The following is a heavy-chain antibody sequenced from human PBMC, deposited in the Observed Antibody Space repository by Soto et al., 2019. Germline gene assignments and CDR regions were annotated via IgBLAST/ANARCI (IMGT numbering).Heavy chain of an antibody. Sequence: GGSLRLSCAASGFTFSSYEMNWVRQAPGKGLEWVSYISSSGSTIYYADSVKGRFTISRDNAKNSLYLQMNSLRAEDTVVYYCAREGCSSTSCYEAFDIWGQGTMVTVSS. CDR1: GFTFSSYE. V-gene: IGHV3-48*03. J-gene: IGHJ3*02. CDR3: AREGCSSTSCYEAFDI. D-gene: IGHD2-2*01. CDR2: ISSSGSTI.